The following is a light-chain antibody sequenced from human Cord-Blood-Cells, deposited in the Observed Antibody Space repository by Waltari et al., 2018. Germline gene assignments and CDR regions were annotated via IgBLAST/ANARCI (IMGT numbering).Light chain of an antibody. CDR2: GAS. J-gene: IGKJ3*01. Sequence: EIVMTQSPATLSVSPGERATLSCRARQSVSSNLVWYQQKPGQAPRLLIYGASTRATGIPARFSGSGSGTEFTLTISSLQSEDFAVYYCQQYNNWPPFTFGPGTKVDIK. V-gene: IGKV3-15*01. CDR3: QQYNNWPPFT. CDR1: QSVSSN.